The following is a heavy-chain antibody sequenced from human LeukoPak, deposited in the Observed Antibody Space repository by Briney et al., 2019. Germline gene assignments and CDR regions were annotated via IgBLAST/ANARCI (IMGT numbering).Heavy chain of an antibody. CDR3: ASDSSGYYYLSY. V-gene: IGHV4-30-4*08. J-gene: IGHJ4*02. Sequence: SQTLSLTCTVSGGSISSGDYYWGWIRQPPGKGLEWIGYIYYSGSTYYNPSIKSRVTISVDTSKNQFSLKLSSVTAADTAVYYCASDSSGYYYLSYWGQGTLVTVSS. D-gene: IGHD3-22*01. CDR2: IYYSGST. CDR1: GGSISSGDYY.